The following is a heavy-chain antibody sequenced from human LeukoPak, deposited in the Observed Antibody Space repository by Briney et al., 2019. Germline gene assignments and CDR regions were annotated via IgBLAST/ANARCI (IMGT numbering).Heavy chain of an antibody. Sequence: GASVKVSCKASGYTFKTYAMNWVRQAPGQGLEWMGWINPNSGGTNYAQKFQGRVTMTRDTSISTAYMELSRLRSDDTAVYYCARDESPIVVVPAAIFDYWGQGTLVTVSS. CDR1: GYTFKTYA. V-gene: IGHV1-2*02. CDR2: INPNSGGT. J-gene: IGHJ4*02. D-gene: IGHD2-2*01. CDR3: ARDESPIVVVPAAIFDY.